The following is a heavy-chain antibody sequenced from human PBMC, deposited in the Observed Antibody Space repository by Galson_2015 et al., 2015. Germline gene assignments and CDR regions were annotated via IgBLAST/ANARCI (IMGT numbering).Heavy chain of an antibody. Sequence: SLRLSCAASGFTFSSYGMHWVRQAPGKGLEWVAVIWYDGSNKYYADSVKGRFTISRDNSKNTLYLQMNSLRAEDTAVYYCARDPDRLSYYYYYGMDVWGQGTTVTVSS. CDR2: IWYDGSNK. CDR3: ARDPDRLSYYYYYGMDV. CDR1: GFTFSSYG. D-gene: IGHD2/OR15-2a*01. J-gene: IGHJ6*02. V-gene: IGHV3-33*01.